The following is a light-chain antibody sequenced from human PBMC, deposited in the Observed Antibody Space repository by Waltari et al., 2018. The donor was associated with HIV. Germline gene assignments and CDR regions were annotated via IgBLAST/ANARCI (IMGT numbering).Light chain of an antibody. CDR1: SSNIGAGYD. V-gene: IGLV1-40*01. CDR2: GNS. CDR3: QSYDSSLSGYAV. J-gene: IGLJ7*01. Sequence: QSVLTQPPSVSGAPGQRVTISCTGSSSNIGAGYDVHWYQQLPGTAPKLLIYGNSHRPSGVPDRFSGSKSGTSASLAITGLQAEDEADYYCQSYDSSLSGYAVFGGGTQLTVL.